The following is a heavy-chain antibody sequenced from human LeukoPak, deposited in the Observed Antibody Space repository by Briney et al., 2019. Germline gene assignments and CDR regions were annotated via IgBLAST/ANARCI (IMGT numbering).Heavy chain of an antibody. CDR2: INPNGGGT. D-gene: IGHD3-22*01. CDR1: GYTFTGYY. V-gene: IGHV1-2*02. J-gene: IGHJ4*02. CDR3: ARDPNTYYYDSSGPARDY. Sequence: ASVKVSCKASGYTFTGYYMHWVRQAPGQGLEWMGWINPNGGGTNYAQKFQGRVTMTRDTSISTAYMELSRLRSDDTAVYYCARDPNTYYYDSSGPARDYWGQGTLVTVSS.